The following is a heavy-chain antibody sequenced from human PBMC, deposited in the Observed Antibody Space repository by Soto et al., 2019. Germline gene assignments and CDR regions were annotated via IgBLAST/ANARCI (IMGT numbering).Heavy chain of an antibody. D-gene: IGHD2-2*01. Sequence: QVQLVQSGAEVKKPGSSVKVSCKASGGTFGSYAISWVRQAPGQGLEWMGGIIPIPGTANYAQKFQGRVPIAADETTSTAYMELTSRRSEDTAVYYCARSHGSSTSLEIYYYYYYGMDVWGQGTTVTVSS. V-gene: IGHV1-69*01. CDR3: ARSHGSSTSLEIYYYYYYGMDV. CDR1: GGTFGSYA. J-gene: IGHJ6*02. CDR2: IIPIPGTA.